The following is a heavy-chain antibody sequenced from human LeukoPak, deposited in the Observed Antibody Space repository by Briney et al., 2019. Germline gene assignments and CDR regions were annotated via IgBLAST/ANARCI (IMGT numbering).Heavy chain of an antibody. V-gene: IGHV1-2*02. J-gene: IGHJ4*02. CDR1: GYTFTDYY. Sequence: GASIKVSCKSSGYTFTDYYVHWVRQAPGQGLEWMGWISPNSGGTNYAQKFQGRVTMTRDTSISTAYMDLTRLGSDDTAVYYCAREGQGYVYWGQGTLVAVSS. CDR2: ISPNSGGT. D-gene: IGHD3-16*01. CDR3: AREGQGYVY.